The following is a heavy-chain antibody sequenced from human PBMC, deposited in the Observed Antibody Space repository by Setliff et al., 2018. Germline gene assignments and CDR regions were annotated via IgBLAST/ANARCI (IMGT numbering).Heavy chain of an antibody. V-gene: IGHV3-66*02. J-gene: IGHJ4*02. D-gene: IGHD2-15*01. CDR2: IYNIGET. Sequence: ETLSLTCTVSGGSISTNSYYWGWIRQPPGKGLEWVSVIYNIGETRYADSVKGRFTISRDNSKNTLYLQMNSLRPEDTAVYYCARTCSGSGCYAGLESWGQGTPVTVSS. CDR3: ARTCSGSGCYAGLES. CDR1: GGSISTNSYY.